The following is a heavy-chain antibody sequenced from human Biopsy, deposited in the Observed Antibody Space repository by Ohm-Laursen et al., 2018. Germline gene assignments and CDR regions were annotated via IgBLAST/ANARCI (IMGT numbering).Heavy chain of an antibody. J-gene: IGHJ6*02. CDR1: GDSVTKYY. CDR3: ARDSGILNYGNFKYYHYYGMDV. CDR2: IYYSVMT. Sequence: GTLSLTCTVSGDSVTKYYWSWIRQPPGKGLEWIGHIYYSVMTNYNPPLQSRVSISVDTPRNQVSLTLSSVTAADTAVYYCARDSGILNYGNFKYYHYYGMDVWGQGTKVTVSS. V-gene: IGHV4-59*02. D-gene: IGHD4-11*01.